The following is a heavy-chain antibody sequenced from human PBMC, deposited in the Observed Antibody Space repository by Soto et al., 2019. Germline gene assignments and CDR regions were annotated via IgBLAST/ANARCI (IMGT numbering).Heavy chain of an antibody. D-gene: IGHD3-10*01. J-gene: IGHJ4*02. V-gene: IGHV1-69*01. CDR3: ARDRDDYGSGNYYNRIDF. CDR1: GGIFSTYA. Sequence: QVKLLQSGAEVKNPGSSVKSSCKASGGIFSTYAISWLRQAPGQGLEWMGGIIPLFGTPNYAQRFQGRVPITADESTSTAYMELSRLRSEDTAVYYCARDRDDYGSGNYYNRIDFWGQGTLVTVSS. CDR2: IIPLFGTP.